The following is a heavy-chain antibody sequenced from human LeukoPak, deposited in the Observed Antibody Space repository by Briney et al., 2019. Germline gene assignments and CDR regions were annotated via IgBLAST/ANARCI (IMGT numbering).Heavy chain of an antibody. Sequence: GGSLRLSCAASGFTFSSYSMNWVRQAPGKGLEWVSSISSGSNYIYYADSVKGRFTISRDNAKNSLYLQMNSLRAEDTAVYYCARDQQWLVAPFWDYWGQGTLVTVSS. CDR2: ISSGSNYI. CDR1: GFTFSSYS. J-gene: IGHJ4*02. V-gene: IGHV3-21*01. D-gene: IGHD6-19*01. CDR3: ARDQQWLVAPFWDY.